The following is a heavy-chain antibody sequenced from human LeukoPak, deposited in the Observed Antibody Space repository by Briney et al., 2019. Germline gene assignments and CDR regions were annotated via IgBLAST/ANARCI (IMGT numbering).Heavy chain of an antibody. CDR3: ARHEYSGSYYGLSWFDP. CDR1: GGSISSSGYY. D-gene: IGHD1-26*01. J-gene: IGHJ5*02. Sequence: SVTLSLTCTVSGGSISSSGYYWGWIRQPPGKRLEWIASIYYSGSTYYNPSLKSRVTISVDTSKNQLSLKLSSLAAAATAVYYCARHEYSGSYYGLSWFDPWGQGTLVTVSS. CDR2: IYYSGST. V-gene: IGHV4-39*01.